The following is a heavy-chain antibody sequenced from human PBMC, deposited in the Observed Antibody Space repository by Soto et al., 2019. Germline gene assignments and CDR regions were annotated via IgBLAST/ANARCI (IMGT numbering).Heavy chain of an antibody. J-gene: IGHJ6*02. CDR2: IRSKANSYAT. D-gene: IGHD3-10*01. CDR1: GFTFSGSA. Sequence: GGSLRLSCAASGFTFSGSAMHWVRQASGKVLEWVGRIRSKANSYATAYAASVKGRFTISRDDSKNTAYLQMNSLKTEDTAVYYCTRQDLGVRGVTPYYYYYGMDVWGQGXTVTVSS. CDR3: TRQDLGVRGVTPYYYYYGMDV. V-gene: IGHV3-73*01.